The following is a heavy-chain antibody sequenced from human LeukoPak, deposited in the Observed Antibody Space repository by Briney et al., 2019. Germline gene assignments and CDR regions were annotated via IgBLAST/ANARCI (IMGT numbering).Heavy chain of an antibody. CDR3: ASTIYYGSGSYRKGIDY. J-gene: IGHJ4*02. CDR1: GGSFSNYY. Sequence: SETLSLTCTVSGGSFSNYYWSWIRQPPGKGLEWIGYIYYSGSTNYNPSLKSRVTISVDTSKNQFSLNLSSVTAADTAVYYCASTIYYGSGSYRKGIDYWGQGTLVTVSS. V-gene: IGHV4-59*08. D-gene: IGHD3-10*01. CDR2: IYYSGST.